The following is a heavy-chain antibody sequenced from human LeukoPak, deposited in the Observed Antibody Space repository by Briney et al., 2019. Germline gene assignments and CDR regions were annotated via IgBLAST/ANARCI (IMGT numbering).Heavy chain of an antibody. CDR3: ARQGYSYGYSDMDV. Sequence: SETLSLTCTVSGGSISSYYRSWLRQPPGKGLEWIGYIYYSGSTNYNPSLKSRVTISVDTSKNQFSLKLSSVTAADTAVYYCARQGYSYGYSDMDVWGKGTTVTVSS. CDR1: GGSISSYY. CDR2: IYYSGST. V-gene: IGHV4-59*01. J-gene: IGHJ6*03. D-gene: IGHD5-18*01.